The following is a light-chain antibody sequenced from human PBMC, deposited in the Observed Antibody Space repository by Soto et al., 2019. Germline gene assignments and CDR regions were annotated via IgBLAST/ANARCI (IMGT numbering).Light chain of an antibody. CDR1: QSVSGSY. V-gene: IGKV3-20*01. CDR3: QQYGSSPLT. J-gene: IGKJ3*01. CDR2: GAS. Sequence: EIVLTKSKGTLSLSPGERATLSCRASQSVSGSYLAWYQQKPGQAPRLLIYGASSRATGIPDRFSGSGSGTDFTLTISRLEPEDFAVYYCQQYGSSPLTFGRGSMVDI.